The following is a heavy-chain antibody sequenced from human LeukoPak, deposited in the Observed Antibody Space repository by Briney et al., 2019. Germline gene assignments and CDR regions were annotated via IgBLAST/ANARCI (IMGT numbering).Heavy chain of an antibody. CDR1: GFTFSSYA. Sequence: GGSLRLSCAASGFTFSSYAMSWVRQAPGKGLEWVAVIWYDGSNKYYADSVKGRFTISRDNSKNTLYLQMNSLRAEDTAVYYCARGSGNSGYDDYYYYYGMDVWGQGTTVTVSS. D-gene: IGHD5-12*01. V-gene: IGHV3-33*08. CDR2: IWYDGSNK. J-gene: IGHJ6*02. CDR3: ARGSGNSGYDDYYYYYGMDV.